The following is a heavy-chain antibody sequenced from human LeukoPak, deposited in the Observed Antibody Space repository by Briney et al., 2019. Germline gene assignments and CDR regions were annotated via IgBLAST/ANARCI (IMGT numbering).Heavy chain of an antibody. CDR3: ARNMLVGIAVAGTDY. J-gene: IGHJ4*02. CDR1: GYTFTDYY. V-gene: IGHV1-2*02. Sequence: GASVKVSCKASGYTFTDYYMHWVRQAPGQGLEWMGWINPNSGGTNYAQKFQGRVTMTRDTSISTAYMELSRLRSDDTAVYYCARNMLVGIAVAGTDYWGQGTLVTVSS. D-gene: IGHD6-19*01. CDR2: INPNSGGT.